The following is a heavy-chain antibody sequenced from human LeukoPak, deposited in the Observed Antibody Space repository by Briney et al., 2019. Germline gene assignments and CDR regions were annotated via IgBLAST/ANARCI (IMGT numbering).Heavy chain of an antibody. CDR2: ISAGSVHT. J-gene: IGHJ4*02. CDR1: GFAFNNYA. CDR3: AKDTYCTSTSCSNDY. Sequence: GGSLRLSCAASGFAFNNYAMSWVRQAPGKGLEWVSVISAGSVHTYHADSVKGRFTISRDNSKNTLYLQMNSLRGEDTAVYYCAKDTYCTSTSCSNDYWGQGTPVTVSS. D-gene: IGHD2-2*01. V-gene: IGHV3-23*01.